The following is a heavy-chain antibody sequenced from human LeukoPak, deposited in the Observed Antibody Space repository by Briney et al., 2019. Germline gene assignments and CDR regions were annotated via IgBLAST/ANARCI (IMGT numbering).Heavy chain of an antibody. V-gene: IGHV4-34*01. Sequence: PSETLSLTCAVYGGSLSGYYWSWIRQPPGKGLEWIGEINHSGSTNYNPSLKSRVTISVDTSKNQFSLKLSSVTAADTAVYYCAMGVITFDYWGQGTLVTVSS. CDR3: AMGVITFDY. J-gene: IGHJ4*02. D-gene: IGHD3-22*01. CDR2: INHSGST. CDR1: GGSLSGYY.